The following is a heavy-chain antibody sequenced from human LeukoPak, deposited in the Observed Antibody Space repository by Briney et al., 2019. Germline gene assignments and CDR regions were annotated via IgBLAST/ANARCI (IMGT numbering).Heavy chain of an antibody. CDR1: GGSISSSNYY. CDR2: IHYSETT. V-gene: IGHV4-39*02. CDR3: AREAGWSMTTD. Sequence: SETLSLTCTVSGGSISSSNYYWGWIRQPPVKGLEWIASIHYSETTYYNPSLKSRVTISVDTSKNHFSLKLSSVTAAYTAVYYCAREAGWSMTTDWGQGTLVTVSS. J-gene: IGHJ4*02. D-gene: IGHD4-17*01.